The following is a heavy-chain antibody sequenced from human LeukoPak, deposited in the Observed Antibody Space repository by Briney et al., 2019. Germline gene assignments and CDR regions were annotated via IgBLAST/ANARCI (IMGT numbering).Heavy chain of an antibody. D-gene: IGHD5-24*01. J-gene: IGHJ6*02. V-gene: IGHV3-30-3*01. CDR3: ARDGSRGDGYNLSYYYYYGMDV. CDR2: ISYDGSNI. Sequence: GGSLRLSCAASGFTFSSYAMHWVRQAPGKGLEWVAVISYDGSNIYYADSVKGRFTISRDNSKNTLYLQMNSLRAEDTAVYYCARDGSRGDGYNLSYYYYYGMDVWGQGTTVTVSS. CDR1: GFTFSSYA.